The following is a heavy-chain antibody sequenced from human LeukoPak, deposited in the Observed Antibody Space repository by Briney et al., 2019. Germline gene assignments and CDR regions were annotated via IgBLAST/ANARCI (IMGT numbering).Heavy chain of an antibody. CDR2: IYYSGST. J-gene: IGHJ4*02. V-gene: IGHV4-59*01. D-gene: IGHD4-17*01. Sequence: SETLSLTCTVSGGPISSYYWSWIRQPPGKGLEWIGYIYYSGSTNYNPSLKSRVTISVDTSKNQFSLKLSSVTAADTAVYYCARDGGSYGAVDYWGQGTLVTVSP. CDR1: GGPISSYY. CDR3: ARDGGSYGAVDY.